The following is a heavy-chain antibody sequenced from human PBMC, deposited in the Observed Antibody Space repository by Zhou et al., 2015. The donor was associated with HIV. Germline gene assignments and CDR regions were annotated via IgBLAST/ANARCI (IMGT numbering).Heavy chain of an antibody. J-gene: IGHJ3*02. Sequence: QVQLVQSGAEVKKPGSSVKVSCKASGGTFSSYAISWVRQAPGQGLEWMGGIIPIFGTANYAQKFQGRVTMTTDTSTSTAYMELRSLRSDDTAVYYCARDVAPDVTDAFDIWGQGTMVTVSS. D-gene: IGHD2-21*02. CDR3: ARDVAPDVTDAFDI. CDR2: IIPIFGTA. CDR1: GGTFSSYA. V-gene: IGHV1-69*06.